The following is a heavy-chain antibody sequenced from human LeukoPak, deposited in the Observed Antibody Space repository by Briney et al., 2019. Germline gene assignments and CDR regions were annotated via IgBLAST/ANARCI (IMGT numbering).Heavy chain of an antibody. D-gene: IGHD6-19*01. CDR3: AKDIDFIAVAGHFDY. V-gene: IGHV3-23*01. Sequence: PGGSLRLSCAASGLTFSSYAMSWVRQAPGKGLEWVSAISGSGGSTYYADSVKGRFTISRDNSKNTLYLQMNSLRAEDTAVYYCAKDIDFIAVAGHFDYWGQGTLVTVSS. J-gene: IGHJ4*02. CDR2: ISGSGGST. CDR1: GLTFSSYA.